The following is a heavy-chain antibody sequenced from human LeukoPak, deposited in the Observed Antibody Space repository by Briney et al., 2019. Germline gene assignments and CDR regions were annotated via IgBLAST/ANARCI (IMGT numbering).Heavy chain of an antibody. J-gene: IGHJ4*02. CDR2: INHSGST. D-gene: IGHD2-2*02. CDR3: ARGGIVVVPAARPFDY. V-gene: IGHV4-34*01. Sequence: PSETLSLTCAVYGGSFSGYYWSWIRQPPGKGLEWIGEINHSGSTNYNPSLNSRVTISVDTSKNQFSLKLSSVTAADTAVYYCARGGIVVVPAARPFDYWGQGTLVTVSS. CDR1: GGSFSGYY.